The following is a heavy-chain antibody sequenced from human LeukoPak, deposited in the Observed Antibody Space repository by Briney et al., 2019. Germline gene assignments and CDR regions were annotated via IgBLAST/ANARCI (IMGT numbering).Heavy chain of an antibody. Sequence: SETLSLTCAVYGGSFSGYYWSWIRQPPGKGLEWIGEINHSGSTNYNPSLKSRVTISVDTSKNQFSLKLSSVTAADTAVYYCARGVRAVAFYFDYWGQGTLVTVSS. CDR3: ARGVRAVAFYFDY. V-gene: IGHV4-34*01. CDR2: INHSGST. D-gene: IGHD3-10*01. CDR1: GGSFSGYY. J-gene: IGHJ4*02.